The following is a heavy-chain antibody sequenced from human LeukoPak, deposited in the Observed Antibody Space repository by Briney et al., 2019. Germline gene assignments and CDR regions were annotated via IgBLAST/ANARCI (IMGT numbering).Heavy chain of an antibody. CDR2: INQGGTEK. D-gene: IGHD2-2*01. Sequence: GGSLRLSCAASGFSFNTFWMNWVRQAPGKGPERVASINQGGTEKYYVDSVKGRFTISRDNAKNSLYLQMYSLRAEDTAVYYCARDGPPAGLYFDNWGQGTLVTVSS. CDR1: GFSFNTFW. V-gene: IGHV3-7*01. CDR3: ARDGPPAGLYFDN. J-gene: IGHJ4*02.